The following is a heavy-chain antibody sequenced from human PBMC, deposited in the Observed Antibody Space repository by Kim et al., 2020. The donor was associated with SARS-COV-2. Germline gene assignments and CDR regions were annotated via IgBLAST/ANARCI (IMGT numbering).Heavy chain of an antibody. Sequence: SVKVSCKASGGTFSSYAISWVRQAPGQGLEWMGGIIPIFGTANYAQKFQGRVTITADESTSTAYMELSSLRSEDTAVYYCASPLYYYDSSGSFDYWGQGTLVTVSS. CDR3: ASPLYYYDSSGSFDY. V-gene: IGHV1-69*13. CDR1: GGTFSSYA. CDR2: IIPIFGTA. J-gene: IGHJ4*02. D-gene: IGHD3-22*01.